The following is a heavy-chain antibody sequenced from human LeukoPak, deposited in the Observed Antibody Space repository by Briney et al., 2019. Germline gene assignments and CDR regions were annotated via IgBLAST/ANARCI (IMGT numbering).Heavy chain of an antibody. D-gene: IGHD3-22*01. J-gene: IGHJ3*02. CDR3: AKDVFWLSRAFDI. CDR2: ISGSGGST. CDR1: GFTFSSYA. Sequence: GGSLRPSCAASGFTFSSYAMSWVRQAPGKGLEWVSAISGSGGSTYYADSVKGRFTISRDNSKNTLYLQMNSLRAEDTAVYYYAKDVFWLSRAFDIWGQGTMVTVSS. V-gene: IGHV3-23*01.